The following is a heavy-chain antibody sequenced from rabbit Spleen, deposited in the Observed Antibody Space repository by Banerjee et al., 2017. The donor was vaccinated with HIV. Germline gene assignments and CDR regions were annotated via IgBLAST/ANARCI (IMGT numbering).Heavy chain of an antibody. CDR3: ARDGGSDGWNFNL. J-gene: IGHJ4*01. V-gene: IGHV1S40*01. D-gene: IGHD6-1*01. Sequence: QSLEESGGDLVQPEGSLTLTCKASGFDLSSGYYMCWVRQAPGKGLEWITCIGTTTIKTTYASWAKGRFTISKTSSTTVTLQMTSLTAADTATYFCARDGGSDGWNFNLWGPGTLVTVS. CDR1: GFDLSSGYY. CDR2: IGTTTIKT.